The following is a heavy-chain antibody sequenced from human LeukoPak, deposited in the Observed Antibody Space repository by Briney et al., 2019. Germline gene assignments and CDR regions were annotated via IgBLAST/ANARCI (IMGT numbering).Heavy chain of an antibody. CDR2: INPSGGST. Sequence: ASVKVSCKASGYTFTSYYMHWVRQAPGQGLEWMGIINPSGGSTSYAQKFQGRVTMTRDTSTSTVYMELSSLRSEDTAVYYCARGYTYYYDSSGYSQGWYFDYWGQGTLVTVSS. CDR1: GYTFTSYY. D-gene: IGHD3-22*01. V-gene: IGHV1-46*01. J-gene: IGHJ4*02. CDR3: ARGYTYYYDSSGYSQGWYFDY.